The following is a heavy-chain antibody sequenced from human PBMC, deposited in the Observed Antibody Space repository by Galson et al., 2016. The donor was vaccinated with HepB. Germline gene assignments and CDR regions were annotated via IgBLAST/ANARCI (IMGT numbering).Heavy chain of an antibody. J-gene: IGHJ4*02. D-gene: IGHD2-2*01. V-gene: IGHV3-30*18. CDR1: GFTFTDFG. CDR2: VPYDGTNR. Sequence: SLRLSCAASGFTFTDFGMHWVRQAPGKGPEWVAVVPYDGTNRDYADSVKGRFTISRDDSKNTLSLQMSNLRPEDTAVYYCVKDAMIYAPLKLFEYWGQGALVTVSS. CDR3: VKDAMIYAPLKLFEY.